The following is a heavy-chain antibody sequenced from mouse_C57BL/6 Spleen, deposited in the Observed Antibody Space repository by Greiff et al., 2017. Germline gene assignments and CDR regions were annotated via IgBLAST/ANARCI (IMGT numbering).Heavy chain of an antibody. D-gene: IGHD2-4*01. CDR1: GFTFSSYA. CDR2: ISDGGSYT. Sequence: EVKLEESGGGLVKPGGSLKLSCAASGFTFSSYAMSWVRQTPEKRLEWVATISDGGSYTYYPDNVKGRFTISRDNAKNNLYLQMSHLKSEDTAMYYCARDTMITTNYFDYWGQSTTLTVSS. J-gene: IGHJ2*01. CDR3: ARDTMITTNYFDY. V-gene: IGHV5-4*01.